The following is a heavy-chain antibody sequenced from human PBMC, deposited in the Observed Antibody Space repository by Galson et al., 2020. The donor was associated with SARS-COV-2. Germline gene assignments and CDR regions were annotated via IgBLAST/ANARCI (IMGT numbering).Heavy chain of an antibody. J-gene: IGHJ4*02. CDR3: ARGDMVNDYFDY. V-gene: IGHV3-74*01. D-gene: IGHD2-8*01. Sequence: GGSLRLSCAASGFTFSSYWMHWVRQAPGKGLVWVSLIYSEGSSTSYADSVKGRFTISGDNAKNTLYLQMNSLRAEDTAVYYCARGDMVNDYFDYWGQGTLVTVSS. CDR1: GFTFSSYW. CDR2: IYSEGSST.